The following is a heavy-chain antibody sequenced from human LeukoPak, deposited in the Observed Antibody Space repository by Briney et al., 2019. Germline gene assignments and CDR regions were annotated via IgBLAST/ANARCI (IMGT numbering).Heavy chain of an antibody. D-gene: IGHD3-10*01. CDR1: GYTFSTHG. J-gene: IGHJ4*02. CDR3: GRDRGGSEDVYRDLDY. Sequence: GASVKVSCKASGYTFSTHGIGWVRQAPGQGLEWMGRISGENGKTKYAQKFQARVTMTTGTSTTTTYMELRSLTSDDTAVYYCGRDRGGSEDVYRDLDYWGQGTLVTVSS. CDR2: ISGENGKT. V-gene: IGHV1-18*01.